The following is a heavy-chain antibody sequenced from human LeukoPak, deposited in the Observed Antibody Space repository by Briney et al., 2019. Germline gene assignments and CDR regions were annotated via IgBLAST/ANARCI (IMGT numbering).Heavy chain of an antibody. CDR2: ISYDGSNK. V-gene: IGHV3-30*18. CDR3: AKITGGHSTKQWPDY. CDR1: GFTFSSYG. D-gene: IGHD6-19*01. Sequence: GRSLRLSCAASGFTFSSYGMHWVRQAPGKGLEWVAIISYDGSNKYYADSVKGRFTISRDNSKNTLYLQMNSLRAEDTAVYYCAKITGGHSTKQWPDYWGQGTLVTVSS. J-gene: IGHJ4*02.